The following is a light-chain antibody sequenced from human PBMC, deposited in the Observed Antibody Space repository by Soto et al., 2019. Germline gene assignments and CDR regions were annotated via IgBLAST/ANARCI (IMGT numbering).Light chain of an antibody. CDR1: QSISNW. CDR3: QHDQSDWT. CDR2: KAS. V-gene: IGKV1-5*03. J-gene: IGKJ1*01. Sequence: DIQMTQSPSTLSASVGDRVTITCRASQSISNWLAWFQQKQGKAPKLLMYKASSLESGIPSRFSGSGSGTEFTLTISSLQPDDFATYYCQHDQSDWTFGQGTKVEIK.